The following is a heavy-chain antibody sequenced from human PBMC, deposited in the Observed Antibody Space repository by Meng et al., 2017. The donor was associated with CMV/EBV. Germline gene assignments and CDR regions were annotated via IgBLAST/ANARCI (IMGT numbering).Heavy chain of an antibody. J-gene: IGHJ5*02. V-gene: IGHV4-34*01. CDR2: INHSGST. Sequence: SETLSLTCADYGGSFSGYYWSWIRQPPGKGLEWIGEINHSGSTNYNPSLKSRVTISVDTSKNQFSPKLSSVTAADTAVYYCARSNDWFDPWGQGTLVTVSS. CDR3: ARSNDWFDP. CDR1: GGSFSGYY.